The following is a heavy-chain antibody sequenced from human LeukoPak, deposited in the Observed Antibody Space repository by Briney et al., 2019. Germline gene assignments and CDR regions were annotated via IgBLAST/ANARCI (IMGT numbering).Heavy chain of an antibody. CDR2: INHSGST. V-gene: IGHV4-34*01. D-gene: IGHD3-3*01. CDR3: ATQKNDFGSGSSYDVFDI. Sequence: SETLSLTCAVYGGSFSGYYWSWIRQPPGKGLEWIGEINHSGSTNYNPSLKSRVTISVDTSKNQFSLKLSSVTAADTAVYYCATQKNDFGSGSSYDVFDIWGQGTMVTVAS. J-gene: IGHJ3*02. CDR1: GGSFSGYY.